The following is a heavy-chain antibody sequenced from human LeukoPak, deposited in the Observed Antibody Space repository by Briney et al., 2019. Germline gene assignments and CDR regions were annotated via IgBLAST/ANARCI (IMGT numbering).Heavy chain of an antibody. CDR2: INHSGST. D-gene: IGHD3-9*01. V-gene: IGHV4-34*01. J-gene: IGHJ4*02. CDR3: ARGGGKVLRYFDWLIYFDY. CDR1: GGSFSGYY. Sequence: SETLSLTCAVYGGSFSGYYWSWIRQPPGKGLEWIGEINHSGSTNYNPSLKSRVTISVDTSKNQFSLKLSSVTAADTAVYYCARGGGKVLRYFDWLIYFDYWGQGTLVTVSS.